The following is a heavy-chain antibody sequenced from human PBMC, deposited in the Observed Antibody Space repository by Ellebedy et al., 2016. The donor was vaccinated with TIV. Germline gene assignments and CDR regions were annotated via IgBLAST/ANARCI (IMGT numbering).Heavy chain of an antibody. V-gene: IGHV3-7*03. D-gene: IGHD3-16*01. CDR3: VTWGQSYGR. CDR2: INHDGSEK. Sequence: GESLKISCVASGFLFNAYSMNWVRRAPGKGLEWVTSINHDGSEKNYVDSVKGRFTISRDNAKNSLFLQMNSLRVDDTAVYYCVTWGQSYGRWGQGSLVTISS. J-gene: IGHJ4*02. CDR1: GFLFNAYS.